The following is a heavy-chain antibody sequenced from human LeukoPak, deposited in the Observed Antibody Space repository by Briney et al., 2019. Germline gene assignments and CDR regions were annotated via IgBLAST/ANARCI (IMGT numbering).Heavy chain of an antibody. CDR2: ISWNSGSI. D-gene: IGHD6-19*01. J-gene: IGHJ3*02. CDR1: GFTFDDYA. Sequence: GRSLRLSCAASGFTFDDYAMHWVRQAPGKGLEWVSGISWNSGSIGYVDSVKGRFTISRDNAKNSLYLQMNSLRAEDTALYYCAKAETGYSSGTDDAFDIWGQGTMVTVSS. CDR3: AKAETGYSSGTDDAFDI. V-gene: IGHV3-9*01.